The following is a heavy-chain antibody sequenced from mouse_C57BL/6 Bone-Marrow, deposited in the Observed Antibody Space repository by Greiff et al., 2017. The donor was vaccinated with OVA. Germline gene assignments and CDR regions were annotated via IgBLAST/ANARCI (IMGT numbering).Heavy chain of an antibody. V-gene: IGHV5-9-1*02. CDR2: ISSGGDYI. J-gene: IGHJ1*03. D-gene: IGHD2-4*01. Sequence: EVQGVESGEGLVKPGGSLKLSCAASGFTFSSYAMSWVRQTPEKRLEWVAYISSGGDYIYYADTVKGRFTISRDNARNTLYLQMSSLKSEDTAMYYCTREGGLITRYFDVWGTGTTVTVSS. CDR1: GFTFSSYA. CDR3: TREGGLITRYFDV.